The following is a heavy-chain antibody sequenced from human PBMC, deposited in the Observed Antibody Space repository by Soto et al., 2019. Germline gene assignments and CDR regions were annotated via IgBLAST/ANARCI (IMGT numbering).Heavy chain of an antibody. CDR2: ISHSGST. Sequence: PSDTLSLTCAVYGGSLTGYDWTWIRQPPGKGLQWIGEISHSGSTNYNPSLKSRVTISVDTSNNHISLKLSSVTAAGTALYYCARGYSSSWYGNWFDPWGQGTLVTVSS. J-gene: IGHJ5*02. V-gene: IGHV4-34*01. CDR3: ARGYSSSWYGNWFDP. CDR1: GGSLTGYD. D-gene: IGHD6-13*01.